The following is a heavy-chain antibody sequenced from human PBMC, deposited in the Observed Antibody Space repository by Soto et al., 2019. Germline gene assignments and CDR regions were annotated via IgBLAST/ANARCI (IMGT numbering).Heavy chain of an antibody. CDR1: GFTFSGYA. CDR2: ISFDGSNE. CDR3: SRDPDILTGHSYDAFDI. Sequence: QVQLVESGGGVVQPGKSLRLSCAASGFTFSGYAMHWVRQAPGKGLEWVAIISFDGSNEYYADSVKGRFTISRANSKNTLYLQMNSLSTEDTAVYYCSRDPDILTGHSYDAFDIWGQGTMVTVSS. V-gene: IGHV3-30-3*01. J-gene: IGHJ3*02. D-gene: IGHD3-9*01.